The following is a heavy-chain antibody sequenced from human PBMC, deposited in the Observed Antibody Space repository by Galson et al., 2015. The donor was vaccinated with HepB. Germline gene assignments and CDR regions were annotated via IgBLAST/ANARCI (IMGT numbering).Heavy chain of an antibody. CDR2: ISYDGSNK. CDR1: GFTFSSYA. CDR3: ARGAGGGEWLLHNDY. J-gene: IGHJ4*02. D-gene: IGHD3-22*01. V-gene: IGHV3-30*04. Sequence: LRLSCAASGFTFSSYAMHWVRQAPGKGLEWVAVISYDGSNKYYADSVKGRFTISRDNSKNTLYLQMNSLRAEDTAVYYCARGAGGGEWLLHNDYWGRGTLVTVSS.